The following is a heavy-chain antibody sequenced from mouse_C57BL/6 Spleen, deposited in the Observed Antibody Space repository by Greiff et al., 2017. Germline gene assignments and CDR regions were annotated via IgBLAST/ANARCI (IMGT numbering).Heavy chain of an antibody. Sequence: EVKLQESGPELVKPGASVKIPCKASGYTFTDYNMDWVKQSHGKSLEWIGDINPNNGGTIYNQKFKGKATLTVDKSSSTAYMELRSLTSEDTAVYYCARSPNYYGSSWDYWGQGTTLTVSS. D-gene: IGHD1-1*01. CDR3: ARSPNYYGSSWDY. CDR2: INPNNGGT. CDR1: GYTFTDYN. J-gene: IGHJ2*01. V-gene: IGHV1-18*01.